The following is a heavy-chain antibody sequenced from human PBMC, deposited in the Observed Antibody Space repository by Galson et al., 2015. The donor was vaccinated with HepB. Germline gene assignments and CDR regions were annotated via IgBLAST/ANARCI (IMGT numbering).Heavy chain of an antibody. D-gene: IGHD5/OR15-5a*01. V-gene: IGHV3-66*01. J-gene: IGHJ6*02. CDR1: GFNVSSNY. Sequence: SLRLSCAASGFNVSSNYINWVRQAPGKGLEWVSVIYSGGSTYYADSVTVRFIISRDTSKNTLYLQMNSLRAEDAAAYYCAGGLLRVYYFYYAMDVWGQGTKVTVSS. CDR3: AGGLLRVYYFYYAMDV. CDR2: IYSGGST.